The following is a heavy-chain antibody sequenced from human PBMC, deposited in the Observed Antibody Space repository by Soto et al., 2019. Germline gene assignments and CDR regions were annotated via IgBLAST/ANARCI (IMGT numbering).Heavy chain of an antibody. CDR1: GGTFSSYA. CDR3: AGDRTPLVVTAWREAFDI. V-gene: IGHV1-69*06. D-gene: IGHD2-21*02. J-gene: IGHJ3*02. Sequence: QVQLVQSGAEVKKPGSSVKVSCKASGGTFSSYAISWVRQAPGQGLEWMGGIIPIFGTANYAQKFQGRVTITADKSTSTAYMELSSLRSEDTAVYYCAGDRTPLVVTAWREAFDIWGQGTMVTVSS. CDR2: IIPIFGTA.